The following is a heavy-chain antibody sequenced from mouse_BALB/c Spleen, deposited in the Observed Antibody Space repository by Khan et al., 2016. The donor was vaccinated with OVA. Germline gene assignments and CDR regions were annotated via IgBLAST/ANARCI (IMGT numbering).Heavy chain of an antibody. J-gene: IGHJ2*01. Sequence: VQLKQSGPELVKPGASVKMSCKASGYTFTSYVIHWVKQKPGQGLEWIGYIYPYNDDIKYNEKFKDKATLTSDKSSSTAYMDLRSLTSEDFAVYYCARNYRYDVYFDYWGQGTTLTVSS. CDR1: GYTFTSYV. CDR2: IYPYNDDI. V-gene: IGHV1S136*01. D-gene: IGHD2-14*01. CDR3: ARNYRYDVYFDY.